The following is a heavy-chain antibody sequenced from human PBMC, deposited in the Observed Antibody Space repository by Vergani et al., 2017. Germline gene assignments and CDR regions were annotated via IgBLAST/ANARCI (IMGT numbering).Heavy chain of an antibody. V-gene: IGHV3-7*01. CDR1: GFNFQIYW. CDR3: VRAYGRYDWFDY. J-gene: IGHJ4*01. D-gene: IGHD1-20*01. Sequence: EVLLVESGGDLVQPGGSLRLSCEASGFNFQIYWMGWVRQTAEKGLEWVANIKQDGSEDYYVDSVKGRFTITRDNAKKFIYLQMNSLRADDTAVYYCVRAYGRYDWFDYWGQRTLVTVSS. CDR2: IKQDGSED.